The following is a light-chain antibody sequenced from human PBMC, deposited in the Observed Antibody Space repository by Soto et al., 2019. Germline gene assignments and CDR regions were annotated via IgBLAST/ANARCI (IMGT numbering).Light chain of an antibody. J-gene: IGLJ1*01. CDR1: SSDIGAYDY. V-gene: IGLV2-8*01. Sequence: LTQPPSASGSPGQSVTISCTGTSSDIGAYDYVSWYQQHPGKVPKLMIYEVSKRSSGVPDRFSASKSGNTASLTVSGLQAEDEADYYCSSHGGANNFYVFGTGTKVTVL. CDR2: EVS. CDR3: SSHGGANNFYV.